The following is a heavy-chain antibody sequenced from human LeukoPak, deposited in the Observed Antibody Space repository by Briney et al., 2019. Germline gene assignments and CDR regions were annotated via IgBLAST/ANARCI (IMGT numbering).Heavy chain of an antibody. Sequence: SETLSLTCPVSGGSISSGVYYWSWVRQHPGKGLEWIGYIYYSGSTYYNPSLKSRVTISVDTSKNQFSLKLSSVTAADTAVYYCARGVRWLQLSYFDYWGQGTLVTVSS. D-gene: IGHD5-24*01. CDR2: IYYSGST. CDR1: GGSISSGVYY. V-gene: IGHV4-31*03. CDR3: ARGVRWLQLSYFDY. J-gene: IGHJ4*02.